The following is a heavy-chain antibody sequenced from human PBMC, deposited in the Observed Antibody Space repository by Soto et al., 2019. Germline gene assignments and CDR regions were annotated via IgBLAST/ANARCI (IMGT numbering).Heavy chain of an antibody. D-gene: IGHD4-17*01. V-gene: IGHV3-30-3*01. J-gene: IGHJ4*02. CDR2: ISYDGSNK. CDR3: ARDLGSNYGSFAY. Sequence: SLRLSCVASGFTFSNYAMNWVRQAPGKGLEWVAVISYDGSNKYYADSVKGRITISRDNSRNTLYLQMNNLRAEDTAMYYCARDLGSNYGSFAYRGQGPLRTVSS. CDR1: GFTFSNYA.